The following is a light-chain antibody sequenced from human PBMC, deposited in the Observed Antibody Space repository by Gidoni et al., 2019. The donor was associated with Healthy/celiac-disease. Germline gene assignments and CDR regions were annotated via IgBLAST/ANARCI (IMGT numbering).Light chain of an antibody. CDR3: QQYYSYPYT. Sequence: AIRMTQSPSSFSASTGDGVTITCRASQGISSYLAWYQQKPGKAPKLLIYAASILQSGVPSRFSGSGSGTDFTLTISCLQSEDFATYYCQQYYSYPYTFGQGTKLEIK. CDR2: AAS. V-gene: IGKV1-8*01. CDR1: QGISSY. J-gene: IGKJ2*01.